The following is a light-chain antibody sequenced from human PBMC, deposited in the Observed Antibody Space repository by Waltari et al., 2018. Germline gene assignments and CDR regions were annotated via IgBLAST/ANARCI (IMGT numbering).Light chain of an antibody. Sequence: QSALTQPASVSGSPGQSITISCTGPSSDVGGYNYVSWYQQHPGKAPKLMIYDVSNRPSGVSNRFSGSKSGNTASLTISGLQAEDEADYYCSSYTSSSILYVFGTGTKVTVL. CDR3: SSYTSSSILYV. CDR1: SSDVGGYNY. V-gene: IGLV2-14*01. J-gene: IGLJ1*01. CDR2: DVS.